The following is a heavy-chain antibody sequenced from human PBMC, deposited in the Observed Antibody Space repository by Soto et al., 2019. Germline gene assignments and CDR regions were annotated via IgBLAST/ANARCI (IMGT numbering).Heavy chain of an antibody. CDR2: IYYSGST. Sequence: SETLSLTCTVSGGSISSSSYYWGWIRQPPGKGLEWIGSIYYSGSTYYNPSLKSRVTISVDTSKNQFSLKLSSVTAADTAVYYCARHALNPYCGGDCYPGAISCWGQGTLVTVSS. J-gene: IGHJ4*02. V-gene: IGHV4-39*01. CDR3: ARHALNPYCGGDCYPGAISC. CDR1: GGSISSSSYY. D-gene: IGHD2-21*02.